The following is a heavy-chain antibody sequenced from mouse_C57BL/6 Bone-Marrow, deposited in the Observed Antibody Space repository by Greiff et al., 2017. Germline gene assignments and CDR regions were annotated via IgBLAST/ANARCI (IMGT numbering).Heavy chain of an antibody. V-gene: IGHV1-69*01. J-gene: IGHJ2*01. D-gene: IGHD2-3*01. Sequence: VQLQQPGAELVMPGASVKLSCKASGYTFTSYWMHWVKQRPGQGLEWIGEIDPSNSYTNYNQKFKGKSTLTVAKSSSTAYMQLRSLTSTDSAVYYSASSSDGYYRYGGQGNTLTVSA. CDR3: ASSSDGYYRY. CDR2: IDPSNSYT. CDR1: GYTFTSYW.